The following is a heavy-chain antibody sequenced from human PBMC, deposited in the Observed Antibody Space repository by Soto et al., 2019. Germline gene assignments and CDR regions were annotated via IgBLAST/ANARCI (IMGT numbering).Heavy chain of an antibody. CDR2: IIPIFGTA. Sequence: ASVKVSCKASGGTFSSYAISWVRQAPGQGLEWMGGIIPIFGTANYAQKFQGRVTITADESTSTAYMELSSLRSEDTAVYYCARVPLVEFREYYFDYWGQGTLVTVSS. CDR3: ARVPLVEFREYYFDY. D-gene: IGHD2-2*01. J-gene: IGHJ4*02. V-gene: IGHV1-69*13. CDR1: GGTFSSYA.